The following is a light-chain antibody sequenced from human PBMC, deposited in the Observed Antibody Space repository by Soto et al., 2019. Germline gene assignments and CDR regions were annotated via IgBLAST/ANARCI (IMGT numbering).Light chain of an antibody. CDR3: SSYTSSSTPLWV. CDR2: EVS. V-gene: IGLV2-14*01. Sequence: QSVLTQPASVSGSPGQSITISCTGTSSDVGGYNYVSWYQQHPGKAPKLMIYEVSNRPSGVSNRFSGSKSGNTASLTISGLQAEDEADYYCSSYTSSSTPLWVFGTGTKLTV. CDR1: SSDVGGYNY. J-gene: IGLJ1*01.